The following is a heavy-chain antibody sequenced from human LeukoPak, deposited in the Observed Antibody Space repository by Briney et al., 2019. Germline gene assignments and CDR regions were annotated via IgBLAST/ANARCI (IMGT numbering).Heavy chain of an antibody. D-gene: IGHD7-27*01. V-gene: IGHV3-23*01. CDR3: ARASWVSSIDAVR. CDR2: ISGNGET. CDR1: GLSFSNFA. Sequence: GGSLRLSCAASGLSFSNFAMSWVRQAPARGLEWVSSISGNGETFYADSVKGRFTLASDISRNTVYFQLNNLSVEDTAIYYWARASWVSSIDAVRWGQGTLVTVSS. J-gene: IGHJ4*02.